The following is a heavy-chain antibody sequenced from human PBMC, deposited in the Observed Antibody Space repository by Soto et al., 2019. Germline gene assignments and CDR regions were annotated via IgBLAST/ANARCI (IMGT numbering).Heavy chain of an antibody. CDR1: GFTFTSYA. CDR2: VIGSGSRT. V-gene: IGHV3-23*01. D-gene: IGHD5-12*01. Sequence: EVQLLESGGGLVQPGGSLRLSCAASGFTFTSYAMTWVRQAPGKGLEWVSVVIGSGSRTYYADSVKDQFTISRDNFKNTLYLQMNSLRAEDTAVYYCARDRGVARGWFDPWGQGTLVTVSS. CDR3: ARDRGVARGWFDP. J-gene: IGHJ5*02.